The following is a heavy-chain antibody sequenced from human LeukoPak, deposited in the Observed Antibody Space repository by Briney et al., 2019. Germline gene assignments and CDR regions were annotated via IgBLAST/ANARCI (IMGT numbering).Heavy chain of an antibody. Sequence: GRSLRLSCAASGFTFSSYGMHWVRQAPGKGLEWVAVISYDGSNKYYADSVKGRFTISRDNAKNSLYLQMNSLRAEDTAMYYCAQARGSYYYGMDVWGQGTTVTVSS. D-gene: IGHD3-10*01. CDR1: GFTFSSYG. V-gene: IGHV3-30*18. J-gene: IGHJ6*02. CDR3: AQARGSYYYGMDV. CDR2: ISYDGSNK.